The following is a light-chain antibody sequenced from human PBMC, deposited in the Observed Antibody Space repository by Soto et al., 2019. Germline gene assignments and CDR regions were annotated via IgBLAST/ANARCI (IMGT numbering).Light chain of an antibody. J-gene: IGKJ4*01. CDR3: QQSYSTLLT. V-gene: IGKV1-39*01. CDR1: QSISSY. CDR2: AAA. Sequence: DIKMTQSPSSLSASVGDRVTITCRASQSISSYLNWYQQKPGKAPKVLIYAAASLQSGVPSRFSGSGSGTDFTLSISSLQPEDVATYYCQQSYSTLLTFGGGTKVEIK.